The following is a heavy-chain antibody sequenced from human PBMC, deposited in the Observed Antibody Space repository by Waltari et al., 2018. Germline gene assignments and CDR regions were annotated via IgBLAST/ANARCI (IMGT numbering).Heavy chain of an antibody. Sequence: QVQLQESGPGLVKPAGALSLTCAVAVGSISSSYWWTWVRQPPGTGLEWIGEIYHSGSTSYNPSLKSRIRLSVDKSKNQFSLKLSSLTAADTAVYYCARGRYGAYSSNVFDYWGQGTLVTVSS. CDR3: ARGRYGAYSSNVFDY. D-gene: IGHD4-17*01. V-gene: IGHV4-4*02. CDR2: IYHSGST. CDR1: VGSISSSYW. J-gene: IGHJ4*02.